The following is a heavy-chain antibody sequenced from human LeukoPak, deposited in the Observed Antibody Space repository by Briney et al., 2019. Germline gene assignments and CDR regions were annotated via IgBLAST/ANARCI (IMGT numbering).Heavy chain of an antibody. J-gene: IGHJ6*03. CDR2: TSGSGGST. CDR3: AKEPRQYYYYYMDV. Sequence: GGSLRLSCAASGFTFSSYAMSWVRQAPGKGLEWVSATSGSGGSTYYADSVKGRFTISRDNSKNTLYLQMNSLRAEDTAVYYCAKEPRQYYYYYMDVWGKGTTVTVSS. CDR1: GFTFSSYA. V-gene: IGHV3-23*01.